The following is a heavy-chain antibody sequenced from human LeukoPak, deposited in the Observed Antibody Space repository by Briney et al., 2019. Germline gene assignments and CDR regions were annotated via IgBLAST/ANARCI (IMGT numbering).Heavy chain of an antibody. J-gene: IGHJ4*02. D-gene: IGHD6-13*01. CDR1: GFTFSTYA. CDR2: ISGSGDST. V-gene: IGHV3-23*01. Sequence: PGGSLRLSCAASGFTFSTYAMSWVRQAPGKGLEWVSTISGSGDSTSYADSVKGRFTISRDNSKNTLYLQMNSLRAEDTAVYYCAAPSTSNPGRSSWYLFDYWGQGTLVTVSS. CDR3: AAPSTSNPGRSSWYLFDY.